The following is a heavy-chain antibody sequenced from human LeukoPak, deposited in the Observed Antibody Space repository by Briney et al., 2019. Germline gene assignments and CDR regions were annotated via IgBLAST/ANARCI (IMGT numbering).Heavy chain of an antibody. CDR1: GYTFTIYD. V-gene: IGHV1-8*01. CDR2: MNPNSGNT. J-gene: IGHJ4*02. D-gene: IGHD6-13*01. Sequence: ASVKVSCKASGYTFTIYDINWVRQATGQGREWMGWMNPNSGNTGYAQKFQGRVTMTRDTSISTAYMELSRLRSDDTAVYYCARAGLAAAGSLRLIFDYWGQGTLVTVSS. CDR3: ARAGLAAAGSLRLIFDY.